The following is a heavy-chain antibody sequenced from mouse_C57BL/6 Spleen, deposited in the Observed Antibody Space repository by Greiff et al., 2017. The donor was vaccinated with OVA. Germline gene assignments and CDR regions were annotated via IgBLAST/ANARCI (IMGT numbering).Heavy chain of an antibody. D-gene: IGHD1-1*01. J-gene: IGHJ2*01. V-gene: IGHV1-62-2*01. CDR1: GYTFTEYT. Sequence: VQLVESGAELVKPGASVKLSCTASGYTFTEYTIHWVKQRSGQGLEWIGWFFPGSGSIKYNEKFKDKATLTADKSSSTVYMELSRLTSEDSAVYFFASHEGALTTVVYFDYWGQGTTLTVSS. CDR2: FFPGSGSI. CDR3: ASHEGALTTVVYFDY.